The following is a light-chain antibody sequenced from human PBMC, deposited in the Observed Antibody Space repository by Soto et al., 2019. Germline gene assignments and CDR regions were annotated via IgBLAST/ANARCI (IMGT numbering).Light chain of an antibody. CDR1: SSDVGGYNY. J-gene: IGLJ1*01. CDR3: SSYAGSNNQV. Sequence: QSVLTQPPSAPGSPGQSVTISCTGTSSDVGGYNYVSWYQQHPGRAPKLMIYEVSKRPSGVPDRFSGSKSGNTASLTVSGLQTEDEADYYCSSYAGSNNQVFGTGTKLTVL. CDR2: EVS. V-gene: IGLV2-8*01.